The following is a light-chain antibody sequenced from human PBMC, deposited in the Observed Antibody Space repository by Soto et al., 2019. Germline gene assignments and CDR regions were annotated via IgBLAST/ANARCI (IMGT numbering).Light chain of an antibody. CDR2: GAS. J-gene: IGKJ5*01. CDR1: QSVSRSY. Sequence: EIVLTQSPGTMSLSPGESSTLSRRASQSVSRSYLAWYQQKPGQANRLLIYGASSRATGIPDRFSGSGSGTDFTLTISRLEPEEFAVYYCKKYGSSPITFGEGKRLEIK. V-gene: IGKV3-20*01. CDR3: KKYGSSPIT.